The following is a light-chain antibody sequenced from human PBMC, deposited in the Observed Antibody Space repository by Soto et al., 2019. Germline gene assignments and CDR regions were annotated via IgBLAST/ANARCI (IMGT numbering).Light chain of an antibody. J-gene: IGLJ3*02. Sequence: QSVLTQPPSASGTPGQRVTISCSGSSSNIGSNTVNWYQQLPGTAPKLLIYSNNQRPSGVPDRFSGSKSGTSDSLAISVPQSEDEAEYYCAAWDYSLNGWVFGGGTKVTVL. V-gene: IGLV1-44*01. CDR3: AAWDYSLNGWV. CDR1: SSNIGSNT. CDR2: SNN.